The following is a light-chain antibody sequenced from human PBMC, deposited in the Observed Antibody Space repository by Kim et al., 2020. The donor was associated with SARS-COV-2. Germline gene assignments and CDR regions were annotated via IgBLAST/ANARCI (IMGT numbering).Light chain of an antibody. V-gene: IGKV1-39*01. CDR2: ATS. CDR1: QSIGIY. Sequence: DIQMTQSPSSLSASVGDRVTITCRASQSIGIYLNWYQQKPGNAPKLLIHATSRLQSAVPSTFSGSGSETEFTLTISSLQPEDFATYYCQQSYSVPPTFGQGTKVDIK. J-gene: IGKJ1*01. CDR3: QQSYSVPPT.